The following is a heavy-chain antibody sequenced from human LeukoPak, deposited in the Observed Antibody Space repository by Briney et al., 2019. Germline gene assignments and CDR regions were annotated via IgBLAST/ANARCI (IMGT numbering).Heavy chain of an antibody. D-gene: IGHD6-13*01. CDR2: ISAGNGNT. CDR3: ARDPIGSRWPYYFDY. J-gene: IGHJ4*02. Sequence: ASVKVSCKASGYTFTTYAMHWVRQAPGQRLEWMGWISAGNGNTKYSQKFQARVTITRDTSASTAYMELSSLRSEDTAVYYCARDPIGSRWPYYFDYWGQGTLVTVSS. V-gene: IGHV1-3*01. CDR1: GYTFTTYA.